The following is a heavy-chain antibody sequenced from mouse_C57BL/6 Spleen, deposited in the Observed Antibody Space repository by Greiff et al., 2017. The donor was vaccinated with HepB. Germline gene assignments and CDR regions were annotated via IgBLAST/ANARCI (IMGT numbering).Heavy chain of an antibody. J-gene: IGHJ2*01. V-gene: IGHV1-26*01. D-gene: IGHD2-1*01. Sequence: VQLQQSGPELVKPGASVKISCKASGYTFTDYYMNWVKQSHGKSLEWIGDINPNNGGTSYNQKFKGKATLTVDKSSSTAYMELRSLTSEDSAVYYCARERGNYGIDYWGQGTTLTVSS. CDR1: GYTFTDYY. CDR3: ARERGNYGIDY. CDR2: INPNNGGT.